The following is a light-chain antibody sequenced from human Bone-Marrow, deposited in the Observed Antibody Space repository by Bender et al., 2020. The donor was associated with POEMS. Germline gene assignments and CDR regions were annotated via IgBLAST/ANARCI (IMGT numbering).Light chain of an antibody. Sequence: QSALTQPASVSGSPGQSITISCTGTISDAGGSAFVSWYQQHPGKAPILLIYDVSKRPSGVPDRLSGSKSGNTASLTISGLQPEDEADYYCCSYAGSYTYVFGTGTNV. CDR3: CSYAGSYTYV. CDR1: ISDAGGSAF. V-gene: IGLV2-11*01. J-gene: IGLJ1*01. CDR2: DVS.